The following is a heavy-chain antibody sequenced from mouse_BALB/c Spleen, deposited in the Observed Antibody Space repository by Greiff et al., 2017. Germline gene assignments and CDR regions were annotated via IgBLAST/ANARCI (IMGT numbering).Heavy chain of an antibody. V-gene: IGHV1S137*01. J-gene: IGHJ2*01. CDR1: GYTFTDYA. Sequence: VQLQQSGAELVRPGVSVKISCKGSGYTFTDYAMHWVKQSHAKSLEWIGVISTYYGDASYNQKFKGKATMTVDKSSSTAYMELARLTSEDSAIYYCAREYGNYPFDYWGQGTTLTVSS. CDR2: ISTYYGDA. D-gene: IGHD2-10*02. CDR3: AREYGNYPFDY.